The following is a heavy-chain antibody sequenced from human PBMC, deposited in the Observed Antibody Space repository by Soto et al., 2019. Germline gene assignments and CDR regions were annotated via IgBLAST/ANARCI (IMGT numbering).Heavy chain of an antibody. D-gene: IGHD6-13*01. CDR1: GYPFRNYG. V-gene: IGHV1-18*01. CDR2: ISVYNGNT. Sequence: ASVKVSCKASGYPFRNYGINWLRQAPGQGLEWMGWISVYNGNTQYAQNLQGRVTVTTDTSTNTAYMELTSLRSDHTAVYYSARDSPLAAGVWLGPCGQGTPVTV. CDR3: ARDSPLAAGVWLGP. J-gene: IGHJ5*02.